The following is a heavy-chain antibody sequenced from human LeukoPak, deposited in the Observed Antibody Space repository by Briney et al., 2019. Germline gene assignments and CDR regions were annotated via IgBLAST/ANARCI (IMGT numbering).Heavy chain of an antibody. CDR2: IYYSGST. Sequence: SETLSLTCTVSGGSISSYYWSWIRQPPGKGLEWIGYIYYSGSTNYNPSLTSRVTISVDTSKNQFSLKLSSVTAADTAVYYCARWSVGGDYVFLDYWGQGTLVTVSS. D-gene: IGHD4-17*01. V-gene: IGHV4-59*01. J-gene: IGHJ4*02. CDR3: ARWSVGGDYVFLDY. CDR1: GGSISSYY.